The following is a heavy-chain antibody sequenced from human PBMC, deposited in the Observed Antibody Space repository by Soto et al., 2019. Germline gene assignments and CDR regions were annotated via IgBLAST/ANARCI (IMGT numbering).Heavy chain of an antibody. CDR3: AREPVGVSDAFDI. J-gene: IGHJ3*02. D-gene: IGHD3-10*01. CDR1: GYTFFNYE. CDR2: INAGNGNT. V-gene: IGHV1-3*01. Sequence: ASVKVSCKASGYTFFNYEIHWLRQAPGQRLEWMGWINAGNGNTRYSQDFQDRVTFTRDTSASTVYMGLSSLSSEDTAIYYCAREPVGVSDAFDIWSQGTMVTVSS.